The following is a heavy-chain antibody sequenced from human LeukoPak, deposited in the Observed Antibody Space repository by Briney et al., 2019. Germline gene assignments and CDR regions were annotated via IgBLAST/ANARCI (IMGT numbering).Heavy chain of an antibody. CDR3: AKEVEDSGLGY. CDR1: GFTFSSYA. D-gene: IGHD6-25*01. V-gene: IGHV3-23*01. J-gene: IGHJ4*02. CDR2: ISGSGGST. Sequence: GGSLRLSCAASGFTFSSYAMSWVRQAPGKGLEWVSAISGSGGSTYYADSVKGQFTISRDNSKNTLYLQMNNLRAEDTAVYYCAKEVEDSGLGYWGQGTLVTVSS.